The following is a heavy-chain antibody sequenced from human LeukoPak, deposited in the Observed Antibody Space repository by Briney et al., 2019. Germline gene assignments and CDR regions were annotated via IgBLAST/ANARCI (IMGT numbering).Heavy chain of an antibody. D-gene: IGHD4-17*01. CDR3: ARGSRYGDYPYYCDF. Sequence: GGSLRLSCAASGFTFGSYWMTWVRQAPGKGLDWVAFVRYDGNNPYYSASVKGRFTISRGNSKNTVLLQMNNLRLEDAAVYYCARGSRYGDYPYYCDFWGQGTLVTVSS. CDR2: VRYDGNNP. CDR1: GFTFGSYW. J-gene: IGHJ4*02. V-gene: IGHV3-30*02.